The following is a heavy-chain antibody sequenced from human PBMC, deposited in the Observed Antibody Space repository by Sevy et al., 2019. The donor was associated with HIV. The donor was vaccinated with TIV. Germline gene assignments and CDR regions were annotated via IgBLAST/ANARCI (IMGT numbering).Heavy chain of an antibody. CDR2: IGSSNSYI. J-gene: IGHJ4*02. V-gene: IGHV3-21*01. Sequence: GGSLRLSCAASGFSFSSYSVSWVRQAPGKGLEWVASIGSSNSYIYYADSVKGRFTISRDNAKNSLFLHMTTLRAEDTAVYYCARSYSSSWYILYYFEYWGQGTPVTVSS. CDR3: ARSYSSSWYILYYFEY. CDR1: GFSFSSYS. D-gene: IGHD6-13*01.